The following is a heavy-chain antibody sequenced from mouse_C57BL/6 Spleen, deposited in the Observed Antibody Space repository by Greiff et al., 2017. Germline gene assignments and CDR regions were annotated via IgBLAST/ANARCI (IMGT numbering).Heavy chain of an antibody. CDR1: GFTFSDYY. CDR3: ARDGGGTALDC. Sequence: EVKLMESEGGLVQPGSSMKLSCTASGFTFSDYYMAWVRRVPEKGLEWVANINYDGSSTYYLDSLTSRFIIARDNAKNILYLQVSSLKSEDTATYYCARDGGGTALDCWGQGTTLTVSS. V-gene: IGHV5-16*01. J-gene: IGHJ2*01. D-gene: IGHD4-1*01. CDR2: INYDGSST.